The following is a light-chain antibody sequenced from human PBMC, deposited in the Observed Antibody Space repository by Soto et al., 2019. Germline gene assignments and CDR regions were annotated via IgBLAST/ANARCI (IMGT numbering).Light chain of an antibody. CDR3: QQRSNWIT. Sequence: EIVLAQSPATLSLSPGEVATLSCRASQSVGSYLAWYQQKPGQAPRLLIHGASNRAAGIPVRFSGSGSGTDFTLTISSLEPEDFAVYYCQQRSNWITFGQGTRLEIK. J-gene: IGKJ5*01. CDR1: QSVGSY. V-gene: IGKV3-11*01. CDR2: GAS.